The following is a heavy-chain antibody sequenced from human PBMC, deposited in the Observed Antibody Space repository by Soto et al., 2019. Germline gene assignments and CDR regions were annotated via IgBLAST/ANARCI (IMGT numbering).Heavy chain of an antibody. CDR1: GFTFNNFW. CDR3: AREVYDTSGYLYY. V-gene: IGHV3-48*02. D-gene: IGHD3-22*01. Sequence: GGSLRLSCAGSGFTFNNFWMHWVRQAPGKGLVWVARISSSSTIYYADSVKGRFTISRDNAKNSLYLQMNSLRDEDSAVYYCAREVYDTSGYLYYWGRGTRVTVSS. J-gene: IGHJ4*02. CDR2: ISSSSTI.